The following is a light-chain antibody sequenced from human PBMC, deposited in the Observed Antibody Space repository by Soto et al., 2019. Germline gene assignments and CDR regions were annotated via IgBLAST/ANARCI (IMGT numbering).Light chain of an antibody. Sequence: QSALTQPASVSGSPGQSITISCTGTSGDVGSYNLVSWYQQHPGKAPKLIIYEVSKRPSGVSNRFSGSKSGNTASLTISGLQAEDEADYYCCSYANSSPAVFGGGTKLTVL. J-gene: IGLJ2*01. CDR3: CSYANSSPAV. CDR2: EVS. CDR1: SGDVGSYNL. V-gene: IGLV2-23*02.